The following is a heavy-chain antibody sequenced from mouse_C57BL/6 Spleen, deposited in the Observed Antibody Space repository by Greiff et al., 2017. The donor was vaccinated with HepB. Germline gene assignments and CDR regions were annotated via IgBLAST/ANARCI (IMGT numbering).Heavy chain of an antibody. D-gene: IGHD2-5*01. Sequence: EVMLVESGGDLVKPGGSLKLSCAASGFTFSSYGMSWVRQTPDKRLEWVATISSGGSYTYYPDSVKGRFTISRDNAKNSLYLQMSCLKSEDTSMYYCARHYSNSRGARDYWGKGTSGTVSS. CDR1: GFTFSSYG. V-gene: IGHV5-6*01. CDR3: ARHYSNSRGARDY. CDR2: ISSGGSYT. J-gene: IGHJ4*01.